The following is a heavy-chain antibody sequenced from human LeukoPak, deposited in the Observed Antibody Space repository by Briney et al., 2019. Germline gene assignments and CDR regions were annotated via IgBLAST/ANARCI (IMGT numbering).Heavy chain of an antibody. CDR2: ISAGGGST. V-gene: IGHV3-23*01. CDR1: GFTFGSYA. Sequence: PGGSLRLSCAASGFTFGSYAMTWVRQAPGKGLEWVSAISAGGGSTYYADSVKGRFTISRDNSKNTLYLQLNSLRAEDTAVYYCAKAGGWTNYFDYWGQGTLVTVSS. J-gene: IGHJ4*02. CDR3: AKAGGWTNYFDY. D-gene: IGHD6-19*01.